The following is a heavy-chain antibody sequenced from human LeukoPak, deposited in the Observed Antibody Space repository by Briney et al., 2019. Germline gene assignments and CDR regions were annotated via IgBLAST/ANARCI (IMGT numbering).Heavy chain of an antibody. CDR2: IIPIFGTA. D-gene: IGHD3-3*01. Sequence: SVKVSCKASGGTFSSYAIGWVRQAPGQGREWMGGIIPIFGTANHAQKFQGRVTITADESTSTAYMELSSLRSEDTAVYYCARDRVLRFLEWNSQRLWFDPWGQGTLVTVFS. J-gene: IGHJ5*02. CDR1: GGTFSSYA. CDR3: ARDRVLRFLEWNSQRLWFDP. V-gene: IGHV1-69*01.